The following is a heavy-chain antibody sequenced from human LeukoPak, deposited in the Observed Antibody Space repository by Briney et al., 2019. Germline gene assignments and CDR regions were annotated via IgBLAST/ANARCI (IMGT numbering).Heavy chain of an antibody. Sequence: SETLSLTCAVYGGSFSGYYWSWIRQPPGKGLEWIWEINHSGSTNYNPSLKSRVTISVDTSKNQFSLKLSSVTAADTAVYYCARGRSVLRYFDWLPRAYYSDYWGQGTLVTVSS. CDR3: ARGRSVLRYFDWLPRAYYSDY. V-gene: IGHV4-34*01. D-gene: IGHD3-9*01. CDR2: INHSGST. CDR1: GGSFSGYY. J-gene: IGHJ4*02.